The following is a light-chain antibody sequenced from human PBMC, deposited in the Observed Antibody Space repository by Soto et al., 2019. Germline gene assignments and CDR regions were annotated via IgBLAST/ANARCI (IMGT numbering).Light chain of an antibody. Sequence: QSALTQPASVSGSPGQSITISCTGTSSDVGGYNYVSWYQQHPGKAPKLMIYEVSNRASGVSNPFSGSKSGNTASLTISGLXAEDEADYYCSSYASSSTPYVLGTGTKVTVL. CDR2: EVS. V-gene: IGLV2-14*01. CDR1: SSDVGGYNY. CDR3: SSYASSSTPYV. J-gene: IGLJ1*01.